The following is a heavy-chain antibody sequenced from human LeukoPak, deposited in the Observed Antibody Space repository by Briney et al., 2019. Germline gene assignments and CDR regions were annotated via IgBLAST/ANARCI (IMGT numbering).Heavy chain of an antibody. J-gene: IGHJ4*02. D-gene: IGHD3-10*01. Sequence: ASVKVSCKASGYTFTGHYMHWVRQAPGQGLEWMGWINPNSGGTNYAQKFQGRVTMTRDTSISTAYMELSRLRSDDTAVYYCARGRVLLWFGELAALDYWGQGTLVTVSS. CDR3: ARGRVLLWFGELAALDY. CDR1: GYTFTGHY. V-gene: IGHV1-2*02. CDR2: INPNSGGT.